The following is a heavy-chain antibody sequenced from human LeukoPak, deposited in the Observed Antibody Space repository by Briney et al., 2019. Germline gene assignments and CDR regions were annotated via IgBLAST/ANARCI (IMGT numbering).Heavy chain of an antibody. J-gene: IGHJ4*02. CDR2: IIPIFGTA. CDR1: GGTFSSYA. V-gene: IGHV1-69*06. D-gene: IGHD6-19*01. CDR3: ARGKGWYYFDY. Sequence: GASVKVSCKASGGTFSSYAISWVRQAPGQGLEWMGGIIPIFGTANYAQKFQGRVTITADKSTSTAYMELSRLRSDDTAVYYCARGKGWYYFDYWGQGTLVTVSS.